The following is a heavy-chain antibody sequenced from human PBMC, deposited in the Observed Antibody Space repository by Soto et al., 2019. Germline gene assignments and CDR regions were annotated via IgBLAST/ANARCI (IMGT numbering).Heavy chain of an antibody. CDR2: ISGSGDTI. Sequence: GSLRLSCAASGFTFSDYYMHWIRQAPGKGLEWVSYISGSGDTIHYADSVQGRFTISRDNAKSSLYLQMSSLRAEDTAVYYCARVGCSASCFSDWFDPWGQRTLVTVSS. CDR3: ARVGCSASCFSDWFDP. J-gene: IGHJ5*02. CDR1: GFTFSDYY. D-gene: IGHD2-2*01. V-gene: IGHV3-11*01.